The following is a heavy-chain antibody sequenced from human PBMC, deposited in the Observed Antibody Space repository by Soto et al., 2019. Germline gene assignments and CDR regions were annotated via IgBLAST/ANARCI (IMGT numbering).Heavy chain of an antibody. D-gene: IGHD2-15*01. J-gene: IGHJ6*03. V-gene: IGHV4-34*01. CDR3: ARGKAVAAIEDYYYYMDV. CDR2: INHSGST. Sequence: SETLSLTCAVYGGSFSGYYWSWIRQPPGKGLEWIGEINHSGSTNYNPSLKSRVTISVDTSKNQFSLKLSSVTAADTAVYYCARGKAVAAIEDYYYYMDVWGKGTTVTVSS. CDR1: GGSFSGYY.